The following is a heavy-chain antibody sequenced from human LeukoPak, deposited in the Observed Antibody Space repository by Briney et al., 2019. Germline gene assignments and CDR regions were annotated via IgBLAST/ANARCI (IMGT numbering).Heavy chain of an antibody. J-gene: IGHJ3*02. CDR3: ARGSAFDI. CDR2: IYYSGST. V-gene: IGHV4-59*01. CDR1: GGSISSYY. Sequence: SXXLSLTCTVSGGSISSYYWSWIRQPPGKGLEWIGYIYYSGSTNYNPSLKSRVSISVDTSKNQLSLKLSSVTAADTAMYYCARGSAFDIWGQGTMVTVSS.